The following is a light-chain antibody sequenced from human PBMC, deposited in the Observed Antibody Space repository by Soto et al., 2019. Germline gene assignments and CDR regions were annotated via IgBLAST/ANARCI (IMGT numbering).Light chain of an antibody. CDR1: QNTNTN. Sequence: ELVMTQSPATLSVSPGERATLSCRASQNTNTNLAWYQQSPGRAPRLFIYHTSTRATGIPDRFSGSGSGTEFTLTISSLQSEDFALYYCQQYTVWPFTFGGGTKVDIK. V-gene: IGKV3-15*01. CDR3: QQYTVWPFT. J-gene: IGKJ4*01. CDR2: HTS.